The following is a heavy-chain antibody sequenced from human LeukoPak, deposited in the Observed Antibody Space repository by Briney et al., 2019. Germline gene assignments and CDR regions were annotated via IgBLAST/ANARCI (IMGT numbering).Heavy chain of an antibody. Sequence: GGSLRLSCTVSGFTFSDYAMSWVRQAPGKGLEWVSGISGSGGSTFYANSVKDRFTISRDNSKNTLYLQMSSLRAEDTAVYYCARERRQWQPFDIWGQGTMVTVSS. J-gene: IGHJ3*02. CDR2: ISGSGGST. CDR1: GFTFSDYA. CDR3: ARERRQWQPFDI. D-gene: IGHD6-19*01. V-gene: IGHV3-23*01.